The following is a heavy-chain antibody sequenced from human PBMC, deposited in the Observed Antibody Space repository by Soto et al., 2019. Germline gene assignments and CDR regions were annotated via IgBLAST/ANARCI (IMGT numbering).Heavy chain of an antibody. J-gene: IGHJ3*01. CDR1: GFTFTSSA. V-gene: IGHV1-58*01. Sequence: QMQLVQSGPEVKKPGTSVKVSCKASGFTFTSSAVQWVRQARGQRLEWIGWIVVGSGNTNYAQKFQERVTITRDMSTSTAYVELSSLRSEDTAVYYCAAWRSVPNAFDFWGQGTMVTVSS. CDR3: AAWRSVPNAFDF. CDR2: IVVGSGNT.